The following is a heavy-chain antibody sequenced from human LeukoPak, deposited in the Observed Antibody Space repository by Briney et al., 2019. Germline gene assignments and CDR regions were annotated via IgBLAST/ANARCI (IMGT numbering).Heavy chain of an antibody. J-gene: IGHJ4*02. CDR3: AREGDYYDSSGYYGPYFDY. V-gene: IGHV3-30*03. CDR2: ISYDGSNK. Sequence: PGGSLRLSCAASGFTFSSYGMHWVRQAPGKGLEWVAVISYDGSNKYYADSVKGRFTISRDNSKNTRYLQMSSLRAEDTAVYYCAREGDYYDSSGYYGPYFDYWGQGTLVTVSS. D-gene: IGHD3-22*01. CDR1: GFTFSSYG.